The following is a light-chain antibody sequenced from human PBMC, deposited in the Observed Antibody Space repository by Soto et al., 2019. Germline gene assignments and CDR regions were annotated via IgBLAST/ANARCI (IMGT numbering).Light chain of an antibody. Sequence: EIVMTQSPATLSVSPGERATLSCRASQSVSFNLVWYQHKPGQPPRLLMYDTSKRAAGISARFTGSGSGTDFTLTIDNLHSEDFAFYYCHQHNNWPSTFGGGTKVE. J-gene: IGKJ4*01. CDR3: HQHNNWPST. CDR2: DTS. V-gene: IGKV3-15*01. CDR1: QSVSFN.